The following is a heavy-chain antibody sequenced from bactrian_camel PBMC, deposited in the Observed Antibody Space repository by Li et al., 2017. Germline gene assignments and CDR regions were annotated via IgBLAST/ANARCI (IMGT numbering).Heavy chain of an antibody. D-gene: IGHD5*01. CDR3: ATTGKTRQYGLVVLAPDQYNY. CDR2: FDSDGTT. J-gene: IGHJ4*01. Sequence: QLVESGGGLVQPGGSLRLSCVVSGYTYSSICMGWFRQHPGKEREGVATFDSDGTTSYADSVKGRFTISRDSETNILYLQMTDLKPEDTAMYYCATTGKTRQYGLVVLAPDQYNYWGQGTQVTVS. V-gene: IGHV3S53*01. CDR1: GYTYSSIC.